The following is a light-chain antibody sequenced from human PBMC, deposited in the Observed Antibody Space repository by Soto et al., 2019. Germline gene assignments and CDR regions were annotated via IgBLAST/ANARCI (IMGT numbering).Light chain of an antibody. V-gene: IGLV1-44*01. Sequence: QSVLIQSPSASGTPGQRVTISCSGSRSNIGSNTVNWYQQVPGTAPRLLIYASNQRPSGVPDRFSGSKSGTSASLAISGLQSEDEADYYCAAWDDSLNGPVFGGGTKVTVL. CDR2: ASN. CDR1: RSNIGSNT. J-gene: IGLJ3*02. CDR3: AAWDDSLNGPV.